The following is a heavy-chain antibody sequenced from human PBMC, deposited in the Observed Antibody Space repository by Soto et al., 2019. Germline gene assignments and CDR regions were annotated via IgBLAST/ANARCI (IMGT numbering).Heavy chain of an antibody. CDR3: ARLPNYYDSSGYPDY. CDR2: IYPGDSDT. Sequence: RGESLKISCKGSGYSFTSYWIGWVRQMPGKGPEWMGIIYPGDSDTRYSPSFQGQVTISADKSISTAYLQWSSLKASDTAMYYCARLPNYYDSSGYPDYWGQGTLVTVSS. V-gene: IGHV5-51*01. CDR1: GYSFTSYW. D-gene: IGHD3-22*01. J-gene: IGHJ4*02.